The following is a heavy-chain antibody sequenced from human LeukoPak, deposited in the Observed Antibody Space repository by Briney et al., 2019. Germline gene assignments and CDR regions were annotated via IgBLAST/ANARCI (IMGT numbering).Heavy chain of an antibody. Sequence: GGSLRLSCAASGFTFSSYSMNWVRQAPGKGLEWVSSISSSSSYIYYADSVKGRFTISRDNAKNSLHLQMNSLRAEDAAVYYCARGAGIAVAGQVDYWGQGTLVTVSS. D-gene: IGHD6-19*01. CDR1: GFTFSSYS. J-gene: IGHJ4*02. CDR2: ISSSSSYI. CDR3: ARGAGIAVAGQVDY. V-gene: IGHV3-21*01.